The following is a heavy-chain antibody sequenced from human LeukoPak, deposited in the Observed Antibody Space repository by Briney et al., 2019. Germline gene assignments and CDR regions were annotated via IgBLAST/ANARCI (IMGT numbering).Heavy chain of an antibody. CDR2: ISSSSSTI. CDR1: GFTFSSYS. Sequence: GGSLRLSCAASGFTFSSYSMNWVRQAPGKGLEWVSYISSSSSTIYYADSVKGRFTISRDNAKNSLYLQMNSLRAEDTAVYYCARETIDITVTVVVRMGDAFDIWGQGTMITVSS. CDR3: ARETIDITVTVVVRMGDAFDI. V-gene: IGHV3-48*01. J-gene: IGHJ3*02. D-gene: IGHD3-22*01.